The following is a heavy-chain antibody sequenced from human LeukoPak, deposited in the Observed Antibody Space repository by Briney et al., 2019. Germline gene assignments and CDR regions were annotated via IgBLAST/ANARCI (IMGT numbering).Heavy chain of an antibody. CDR3: AREREAATTNWFDP. D-gene: IGHD2-15*01. CDR1: GFTCSSYW. Sequence: GGPVRLSCAASGFTCSSYWMSCARQAPGKGLEGVANIKQDGSEKYYVDSVKGRFTISRDNAKNSLYLQMNSLRAEDTAVYYCAREREAATTNWFDPWGQGTLVTVSS. CDR2: IKQDGSEK. J-gene: IGHJ5*02. V-gene: IGHV3-7*01.